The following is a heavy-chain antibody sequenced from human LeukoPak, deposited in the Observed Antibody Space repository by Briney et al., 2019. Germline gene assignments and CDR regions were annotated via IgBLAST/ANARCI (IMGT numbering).Heavy chain of an antibody. CDR1: GGTFSSYA. CDR2: IIPIFGTA. CDR3: ASCSPGPYYYYGMDV. Sequence: SVTVSCKASGGTFSSYAISWVRQAPGQGLEWMGGIIPIFGTANYAQKFQGRVTITADKSTSTAYMELSSLRSEDTAVYYCASCSPGPYYYYGMDVWGKGTTVTVSS. D-gene: IGHD2-15*01. J-gene: IGHJ6*04. V-gene: IGHV1-69*06.